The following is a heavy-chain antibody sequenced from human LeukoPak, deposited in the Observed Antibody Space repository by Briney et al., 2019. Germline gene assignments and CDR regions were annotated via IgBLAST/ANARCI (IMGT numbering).Heavy chain of an antibody. D-gene: IGHD2-2*01. CDR3: ARVGGVPAAHFDY. Sequence: GGSLRLSCAASGFIVRTKYMAWVRQAPGKGLEWVSLIYASGTTYYSDSVKGRFTISRDNSKNSVYLQMDSLRAEDTAVYYCARVGGVPAAHFDYWGQGTLVTVSS. V-gene: IGHV3-53*01. CDR2: IYASGTT. J-gene: IGHJ4*02. CDR1: GFIVRTKY.